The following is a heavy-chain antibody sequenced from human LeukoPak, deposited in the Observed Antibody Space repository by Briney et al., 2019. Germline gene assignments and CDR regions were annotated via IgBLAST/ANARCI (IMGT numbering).Heavy chain of an antibody. CDR1: GRSIRNYY. CDR2: VSNSGST. J-gene: IGHJ4*02. Sequence: SETLSLTCSLLGRSIRNYYGTWIPYPPGEGLEWIGHVSNSGSTKYNPSLKSRVTISIDTSKNHFSLKLSSVTAADTAVYYCASRAYYDSSGLDYWGQGILVTVSS. V-gene: IGHV4-59*08. CDR3: ASRAYYDSSGLDY. D-gene: IGHD3-22*01.